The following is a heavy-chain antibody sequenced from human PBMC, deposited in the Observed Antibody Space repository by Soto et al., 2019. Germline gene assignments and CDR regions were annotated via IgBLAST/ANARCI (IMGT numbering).Heavy chain of an antibody. V-gene: IGHV3-7*01. D-gene: IGHD6-25*01. J-gene: IGHJ4*02. Sequence: EVQLVESGGGLVQPGGSLRLSCAASGFSFNTYWMSWIRQAPGKGLEWVANINEDGNKQHYVDSVRGGFTISRDNAKTSVHLQMNSLRVEDTAVYYCATRAGAPADWGQGTLVTVSS. CDR2: INEDGNKQ. CDR1: GFSFNTYW. CDR3: ATRAGAPAD.